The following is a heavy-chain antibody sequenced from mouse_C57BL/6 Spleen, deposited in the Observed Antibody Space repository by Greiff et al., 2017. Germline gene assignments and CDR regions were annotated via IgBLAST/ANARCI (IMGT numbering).Heavy chain of an antibody. J-gene: IGHJ2*01. CDR2: IDPETGGT. V-gene: IGHV1-15*01. Sequence: VQLVESGAELVRPGASVTLSCKASGYTFTDYEMNWVKQTPVHGLEWIGAIDPETGGTDYNQKFKGKAILTADKSSSTAYMELRSLTSEYSAVYYCTRGGYGSPFGYWGQGTTLTVSS. CDR3: TRGGYGSPFGY. CDR1: GYTFTDYE. D-gene: IGHD1-1*01.